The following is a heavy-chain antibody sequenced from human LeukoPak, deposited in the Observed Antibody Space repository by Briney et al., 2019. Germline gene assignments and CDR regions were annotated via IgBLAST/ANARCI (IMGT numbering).Heavy chain of an antibody. D-gene: IGHD2-21*02. CDR1: GGSFSGYY. Sequence: SETLSLTCAVYGGSFSGYYWSWIRQPPGKGLEWIGEINHSGSTNYNPSLKRRFTISEDTSKNQFSLKLSSATAPDTAVYNCARELLTDYYFDYWGQGTLVTVSS. J-gene: IGHJ4*02. V-gene: IGHV4-34*01. CDR3: ARELLTDYYFDY. CDR2: INHSGST.